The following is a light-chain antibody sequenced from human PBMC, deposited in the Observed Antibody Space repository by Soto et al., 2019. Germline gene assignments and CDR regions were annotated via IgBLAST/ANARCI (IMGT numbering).Light chain of an antibody. CDR3: QNYNSAPPAGT. J-gene: IGKJ4*01. CDR1: QGINNH. V-gene: IGKV1-27*01. Sequence: DFQMTQSPASLSASVGDRVTITCRASQGINNHLAWFQQKPGKGPKVLIYAASTLQSGIPSRFSGSGPGTDFNLTISILQPEDVATYYCQNYNSAPPAGTFGGGTKVEIK. CDR2: AAS.